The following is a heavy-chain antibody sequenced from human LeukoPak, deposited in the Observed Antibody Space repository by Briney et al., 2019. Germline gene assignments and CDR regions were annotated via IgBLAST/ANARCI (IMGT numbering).Heavy chain of an antibody. CDR2: MHEHGREI. V-gene: IGHV3-7*01. CDR3: ARPRGCGSSRCNNFDY. Sequence: PGGSLRLSCAASGFSFGGFSMSWVRQTPGKGLEWVTYMHEHGREIFYVDSVKGRFTISRDNAKNSLYLQMNGLRAEDTGVYYCARPRGCGSSRCNNFDYWGQGTLVTVSS. CDR1: GFSFGGFS. J-gene: IGHJ4*02. D-gene: IGHD2-21*01.